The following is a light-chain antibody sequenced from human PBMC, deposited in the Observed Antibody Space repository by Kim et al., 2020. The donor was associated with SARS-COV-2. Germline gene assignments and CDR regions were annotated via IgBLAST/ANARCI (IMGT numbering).Light chain of an antibody. Sequence: QLTQSPSTLSASVGDTVTITCRASQNINSWLAWYQQKPGKAPKFLIYDASDLRSGVPSRFRGRGSGTQFTLTISGLQPEDFATYYCQQYNSYSYSFGQGTKLEI. CDR2: DAS. V-gene: IGKV1-5*01. CDR1: QNINSW. CDR3: QQYNSYSYS. J-gene: IGKJ2*01.